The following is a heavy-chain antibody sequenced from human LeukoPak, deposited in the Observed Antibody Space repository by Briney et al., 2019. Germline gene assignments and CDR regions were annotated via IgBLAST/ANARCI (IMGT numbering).Heavy chain of an antibody. V-gene: IGHV3-48*02. Sequence: GGSLRLSCAASGFTFSSYNMNWVRQAPGKGLEWVSYISRSSSTIYYADSVKGRFTISRDNAKNSLYLQMNSLRDEDTAVYYCAKDMGYSYGPFNYFDYWGQGTLVTVSS. D-gene: IGHD5-18*01. CDR3: AKDMGYSYGPFNYFDY. CDR2: ISRSSSTI. CDR1: GFTFSSYN. J-gene: IGHJ4*02.